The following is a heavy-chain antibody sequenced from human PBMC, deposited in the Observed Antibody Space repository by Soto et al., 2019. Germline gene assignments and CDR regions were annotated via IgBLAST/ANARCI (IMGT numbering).Heavy chain of an antibody. CDR3: ARGMEPYYYDSSGYFDY. CDR2: IIPIFGTA. CDR1: GGTFSSYA. Sequence: QVQLVQSGAEVQKPGSSVKVSCKASGGTFSSYAISWVRQAPGQGLEWMGGIIPIFGTANYAQKFQGRVTITADESTSTAYMELSSLRSEDTAVYYCARGMEPYYYDSSGYFDYWGQGTLVTVSS. D-gene: IGHD3-22*01. V-gene: IGHV1-69*01. J-gene: IGHJ4*02.